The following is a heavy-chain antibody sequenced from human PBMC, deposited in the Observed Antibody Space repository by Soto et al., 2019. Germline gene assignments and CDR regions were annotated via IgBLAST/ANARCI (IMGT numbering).Heavy chain of an antibody. CDR2: ISGSGGST. Sequence: GGSLRLSCAASGFSFSSYAMSWVLQAPGKGLEWVSAISGSGGSTYYADSVKGRFTISRDNSKNTPYLQMNSLRAEDTAVYYCAKHITMVRGVIIRYYFDYWGQGTLVTVSS. CDR3: AKHITMVRGVIIRYYFDY. V-gene: IGHV3-23*01. J-gene: IGHJ4*02. D-gene: IGHD3-10*01. CDR1: GFSFSSYA.